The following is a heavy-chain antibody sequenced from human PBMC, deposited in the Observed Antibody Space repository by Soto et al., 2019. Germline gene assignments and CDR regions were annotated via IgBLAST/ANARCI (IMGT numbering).Heavy chain of an antibody. CDR1: GFTVSSNY. V-gene: IGHV3-66*01. Sequence: VQLVESGGGLVQPGGSLRLSCAASGFTVSSNYMSWVRQAPGKGLEWVSVIYSGGSTYYADSVKGRFTISRDNSKNTLYLQMNSLRAEDTAVYYCAREDFYCSSTSCYSDAFDIWGQGTMVTVSS. CDR3: AREDFYCSSTSCYSDAFDI. D-gene: IGHD2-2*01. J-gene: IGHJ3*02. CDR2: IYSGGST.